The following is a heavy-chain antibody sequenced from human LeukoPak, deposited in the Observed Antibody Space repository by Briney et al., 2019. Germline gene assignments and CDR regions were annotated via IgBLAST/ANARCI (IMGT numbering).Heavy chain of an antibody. J-gene: IGHJ5*02. CDR1: EFNFAIEW. D-gene: IGHD3-3*02. Sequence: GGSLRLSCAASEFNFAIEWMTWVRQGPGTGREWVATIKGDGSEKYYVDSVRGRFTVSRDNAKNSLLLQMNSLKDEDTAIYYCALDRGWTFYLWGQGSLVTVSS. CDR3: ALDRGWTFYL. CDR2: IKGDGSEK. V-gene: IGHV3-7*01.